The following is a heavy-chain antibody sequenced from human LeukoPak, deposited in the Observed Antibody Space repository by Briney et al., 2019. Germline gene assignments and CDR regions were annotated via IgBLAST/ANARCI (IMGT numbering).Heavy chain of an antibody. CDR2: IGTAGDT. CDR1: GFTFSSYD. Sequence: PGGSLRLSCAASGFTFSSYDMHWVRQATGKGLEWVSDIGTAGDTYYPGSVKGRFTISRENAKNSLYLQMNSLRAGDTAVYYCARGWTGTTSKPLLDPWGQGTLVTVSS. J-gene: IGHJ5*02. V-gene: IGHV3-13*01. CDR3: ARGWTGTTSKPLLDP. D-gene: IGHD1-1*01.